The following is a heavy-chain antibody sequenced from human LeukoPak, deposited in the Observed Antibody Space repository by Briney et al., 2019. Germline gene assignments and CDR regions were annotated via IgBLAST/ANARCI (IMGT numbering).Heavy chain of an antibody. V-gene: IGHV3-48*04. D-gene: IGHD4-23*01. CDR2: ISNDLTTI. CDR1: GFTFSDYR. CDR3: AREFGHGRWYFDY. J-gene: IGHJ4*02. Sequence: GGSLRLSCAASGFTFSDYRMNWVRQAPGKGLEWISYISNDLTTIHYAASVKGRFTISRDNARNSLYLQMNSLRAEDTAVYYCAREFGHGRWYFDYWGQGTLVTVSS.